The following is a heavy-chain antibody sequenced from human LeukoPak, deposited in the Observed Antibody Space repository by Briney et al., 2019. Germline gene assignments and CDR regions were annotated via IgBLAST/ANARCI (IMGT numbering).Heavy chain of an antibody. CDR1: GFTFSTYA. D-gene: IGHD3-22*01. CDR3: ARDRYSSGYVDY. V-gene: IGHV3-30-3*01. J-gene: IGHJ4*02. Sequence: PGGSLRLSCAASGFTFSTYAVHWVRQAPGKGLEWVAVISYDGSKRYYADSVKGRFTISRDNAKNTLYLQMNSLRAEDTAVYYCARDRYSSGYVDYWGQGTLVTVSS. CDR2: ISYDGSKR.